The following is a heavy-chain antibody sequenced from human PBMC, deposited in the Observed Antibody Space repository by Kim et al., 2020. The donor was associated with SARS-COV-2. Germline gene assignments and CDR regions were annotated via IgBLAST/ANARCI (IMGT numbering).Heavy chain of an antibody. CDR2: IRSKANSYAT. CDR3: TRGRGGAFSSLYYYMDV. CDR1: GFTFSGSA. J-gene: IGHJ6*03. Sequence: GGSLRLSCAASGFTFSGSAMHWVRQASGKGLEWVGRIRSKANSYATAYAASVKGRFTISRHDSKNTAYLQMNSLKTEDTAVYYCTRGRGGAFSSLYYYMDVWGKGTTVTVSS. V-gene: IGHV3-73*01. D-gene: IGHD3-10*01.